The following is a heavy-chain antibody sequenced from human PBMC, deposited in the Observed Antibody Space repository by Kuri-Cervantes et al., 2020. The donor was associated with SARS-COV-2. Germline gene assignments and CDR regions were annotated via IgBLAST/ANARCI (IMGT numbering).Heavy chain of an antibody. J-gene: IGHJ6*03. CDR3: ARPGAARKSYYYYYMAV. Sequence: GESLKISCAASGFTFSSYSMNWVRQAPGKGLEWVSSISSSSSYLYYADSVKGRFTIARDNAKNSLDLQMDSLRAEDTAVYYCARPGAARKSYYYYYMAVWGKGTPVTVSS. D-gene: IGHD6-13*01. V-gene: IGHV3-21*01. CDR2: ISSSSSYL. CDR1: GFTFSSYS.